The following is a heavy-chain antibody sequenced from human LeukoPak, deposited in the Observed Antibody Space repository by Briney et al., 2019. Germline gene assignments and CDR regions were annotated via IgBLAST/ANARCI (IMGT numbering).Heavy chain of an antibody. J-gene: IGHJ4*02. CDR1: GVTFSAYE. CDR3: VTDTPGVLDFDY. CDR2: IGVSDTAT. Sequence: PGGSLRLSCTASGVTFSAYEMNWVRQAPGKGLEWLSFIGVSDTATHYADSVKGRFTISRDNAKNSLFLQMNSLRVDDTAVYYCVTDTPGVLDFDYWGQGTLVTVSS. V-gene: IGHV3-48*03.